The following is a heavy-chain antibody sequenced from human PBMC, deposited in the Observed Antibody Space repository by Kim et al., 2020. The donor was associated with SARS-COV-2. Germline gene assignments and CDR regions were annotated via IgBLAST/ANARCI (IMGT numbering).Heavy chain of an antibody. D-gene: IGHD6-25*01. V-gene: IGHV4-59*11. CDR1: GDSISSHY. CDR3: ARAAQEGLTAAALRGMDV. Sequence: SETLSLTCIVSGDSISSHYWSWIRQSPGKGLGWIGYIYYSGSTNYNPSLMSRVTISVDTSKNQFSLRLSSVTAADTAVYYCARAAQEGLTAAALRGMDVWGQGTTVTVSS. CDR2: IYYSGST. J-gene: IGHJ6*02.